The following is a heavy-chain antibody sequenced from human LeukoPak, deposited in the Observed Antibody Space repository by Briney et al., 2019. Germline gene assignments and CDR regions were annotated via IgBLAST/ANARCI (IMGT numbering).Heavy chain of an antibody. CDR3: ARRRYSGSSQHFDY. D-gene: IGHD1-26*01. J-gene: IGHJ4*02. CDR2: ISGSGGST. Sequence: PGGSLRLSCAASGFTFSSYAMSWVRQAPGKGLEWVSGISGSGGSTYNADSVKGRFTTSRDNSKNTLFLQMNSLRAEDTAVYYCARRRYSGSSQHFDYWGLGTLVTVSS. CDR1: GFTFSSYA. V-gene: IGHV3-23*01.